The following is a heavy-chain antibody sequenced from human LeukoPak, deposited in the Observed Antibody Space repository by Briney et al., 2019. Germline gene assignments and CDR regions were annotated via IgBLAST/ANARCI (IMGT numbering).Heavy chain of an antibody. CDR2: IYYSGST. Sequence: SQTLSLTCTVSGGSISSGNYYWSWIRQPPGKGLEWIGYIYYSGSTYYNPSLKSRVTISVDTSKNQFSLKLSSVTAEDTAVYYCARAGGGGSYYPWFDPWGQGTLVTVSS. D-gene: IGHD1-26*01. CDR1: GGSISSGNYY. CDR3: ARAGGGGSYYPWFDP. V-gene: IGHV4-30-4*08. J-gene: IGHJ5*02.